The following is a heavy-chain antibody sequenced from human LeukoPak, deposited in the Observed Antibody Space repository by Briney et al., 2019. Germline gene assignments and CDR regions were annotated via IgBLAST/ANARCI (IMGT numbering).Heavy chain of an antibody. CDR1: GFTFSSYA. D-gene: IGHD3-10*01. V-gene: IGHV3-48*01. Sequence: PGGPLRLSCAASGFTFSSYAMSWVRQAPGKGLEWVSYIGSSSSPIYYADSVKGRFTISRDDAKNSLYLQMNSLRTEDTALYYCAKVYYGSGSYLPFHIWGRGTMVTVSS. CDR3: AKVYYGSGSYLPFHI. CDR2: IGSSSSPI. J-gene: IGHJ3*02.